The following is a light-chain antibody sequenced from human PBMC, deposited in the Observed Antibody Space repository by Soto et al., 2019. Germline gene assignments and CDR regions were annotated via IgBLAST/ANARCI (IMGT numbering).Light chain of an antibody. CDR1: QGISSY. V-gene: IGKV1-9*01. Sequence: DIQLTQSPSFLSASVGDRVTITCRASQGISSYLAWYQQKPGKAPKLLIYAASTLQSGVPSRFSGSGSGTEFTLTISILQPEDFETYYCQHGFTFGPGTKVDIK. CDR3: QHGFT. CDR2: AAS. J-gene: IGKJ3*01.